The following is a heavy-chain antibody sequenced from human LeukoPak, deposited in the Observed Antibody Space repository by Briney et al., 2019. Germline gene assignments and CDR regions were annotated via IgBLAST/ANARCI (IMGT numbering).Heavy chain of an antibody. V-gene: IGHV3-30*03. D-gene: IGHD3-9*01. J-gene: IGHJ4*02. CDR1: GFTFSSYG. CDR2: ISYDGSNK. CDR3: ARINQSFDWLFLHFDY. Sequence: LAGGSLRLSCAASGFTFSSYGMHWVRQAPGKGLEWVAVISYDGSNKYYADSVKGRFTISRDNSKNTLYLQMNSLRAEDTAVYYCARINQSFDWLFLHFDYWGQGTLVTVSS.